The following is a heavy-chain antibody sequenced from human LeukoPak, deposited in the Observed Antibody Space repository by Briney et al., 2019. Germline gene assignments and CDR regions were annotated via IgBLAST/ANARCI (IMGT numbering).Heavy chain of an antibody. CDR1: GFTFDDYA. J-gene: IGHJ6*02. V-gene: IGHV3-9*01. Sequence: QPGRSLRLSCAASGFTFDDYAMHWVRQAPGKGLEWVSGISWNSGSIGYADSVKGRFTISRDNAKNSLYLQMNSLRAEDTALYYCANLMVRGNYGMDVWGQGTTVTVSS. CDR3: ANLMVRGNYGMDV. D-gene: IGHD3-10*01. CDR2: ISWNSGSI.